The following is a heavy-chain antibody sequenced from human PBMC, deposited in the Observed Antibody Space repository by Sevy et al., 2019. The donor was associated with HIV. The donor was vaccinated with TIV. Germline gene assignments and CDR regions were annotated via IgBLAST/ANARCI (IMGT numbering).Heavy chain of an antibody. CDR2: ISGSGGST. J-gene: IGHJ4*02. CDR1: GFSVSSSY. V-gene: IGHV3-23*01. D-gene: IGHD1-1*01. CDR3: AKEVPGDGTIGL. Sequence: GGSLRLSCAASGFSVSSSYVTWVRQAPGKGLEWVSAISGSGGSTYYADSVKGRFTISRDNSKNTLYLQMNSLRAEDTAVYYCAKEVPGDGTIGLWGQGTLVTVSS.